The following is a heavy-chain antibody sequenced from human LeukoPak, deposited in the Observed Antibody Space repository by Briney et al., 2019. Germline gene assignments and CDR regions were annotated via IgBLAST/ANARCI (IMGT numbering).Heavy chain of an antibody. J-gene: IGHJ3*02. CDR3: ARSAPPYYDFWSGYYKRTPFDI. D-gene: IGHD3-3*01. CDR1: GGSISSYY. Sequence: PSETLSLTCTVSGGSISSYYWSWIRQPPGKGLDWIGYIYYSGSTNYNPSLKSRVTISVDTSKNQFSLKLSSVTAADTAVYYCARSAPPYYDFWSGYYKRTPFDIWGQGTMVTVSS. CDR2: IYYSGST. V-gene: IGHV4-59*08.